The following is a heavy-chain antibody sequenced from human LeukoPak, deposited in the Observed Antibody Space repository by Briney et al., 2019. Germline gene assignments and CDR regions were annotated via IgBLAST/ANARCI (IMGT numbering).Heavy chain of an antibody. CDR3: ARVKRTAAAGTLNWFDP. CDR1: GGSISSSSYY. Sequence: SSETLSLTCTVSGGSISSSSYYWGWIRQPPGKGLEWIGSIYYSGSTYYNPSLKSRVTISVDTSKNQFSLKLSSVTAADTAVYYCARVKRTAAAGTLNWFDPWGQGTLVTVSS. J-gene: IGHJ5*02. D-gene: IGHD6-13*01. V-gene: IGHV4-39*07. CDR2: IYYSGST.